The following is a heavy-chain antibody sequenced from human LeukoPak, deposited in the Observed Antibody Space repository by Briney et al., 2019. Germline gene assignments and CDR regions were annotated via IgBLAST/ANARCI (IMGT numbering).Heavy chain of an antibody. CDR3: ARATVEMATITFDY. J-gene: IGHJ4*02. D-gene: IGHD5-24*01. CDR1: GFTVSSNY. Sequence: GGSLRLSCAASGFTVSSNYMSWVRQAPGKRLEWVSVIYSGGSTYYADSVKGRFTISRDNSKNTLYLQMNSLRAEDMAVYYCARATVEMATITFDYWGQGTLVTVSS. V-gene: IGHV3-53*01. CDR2: IYSGGST.